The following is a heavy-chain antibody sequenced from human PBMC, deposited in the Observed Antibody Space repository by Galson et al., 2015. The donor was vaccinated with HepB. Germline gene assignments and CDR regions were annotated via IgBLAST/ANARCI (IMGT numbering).Heavy chain of an antibody. V-gene: IGHV3-7*03. Sequence: SLRLSCAASGFTFSSYWMSWVRQAPGKGLEWVANIKQDGSEKYYVDSVKGRFTISRDNAKNSLYLQMNSLRAEDMALYYCAKSKEAIPDGFDIWGQGTMVTVSS. D-gene: IGHD2-2*02. CDR3: AKSKEAIPDGFDI. CDR2: IKQDGSEK. J-gene: IGHJ3*02. CDR1: GFTFSSYW.